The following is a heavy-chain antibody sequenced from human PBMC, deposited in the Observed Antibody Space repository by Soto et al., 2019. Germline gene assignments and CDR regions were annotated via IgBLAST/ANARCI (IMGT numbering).Heavy chain of an antibody. V-gene: IGHV4-59*08. CDR2: IYYSGST. CDR1: GDSISNYY. J-gene: IGHJ6*02. Sequence: ETLSLTCTVSGDSISNYYYYWIRQPPGKGLEWIGSIYYSGSTYYNPSLKSRVTISVDTSKNQFSLKLSSVTAADTAVYYCARSTITIFGMVINYYYYGMDVWGQGTTVTVSS. D-gene: IGHD3-3*01. CDR3: ARSTITIFGMVINYYYYGMDV.